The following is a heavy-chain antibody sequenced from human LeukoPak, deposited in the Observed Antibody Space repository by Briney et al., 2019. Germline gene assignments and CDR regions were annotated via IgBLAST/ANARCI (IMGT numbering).Heavy chain of an antibody. D-gene: IGHD2-2*02. CDR2: INHSGST. CDR3: ARAPYQLLYFRIGHYFDY. CDR1: GGSFSGYY. J-gene: IGHJ4*02. Sequence: SETLSPTCAVYGGSFSGYYWSWLRQSPGKGLEWIGEINHSGSTNYNPSLKSRVTISVDTSKNQFSLKLSSVTAADTAVYYCARAPYQLLYFRIGHYFDYWGQGTLVTVSS. V-gene: IGHV4-34*01.